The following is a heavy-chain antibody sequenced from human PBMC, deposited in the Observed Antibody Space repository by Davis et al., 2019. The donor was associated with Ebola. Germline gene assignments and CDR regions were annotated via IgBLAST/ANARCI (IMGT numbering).Heavy chain of an antibody. CDR3: ASVPQMLYNHFHY. CDR2: IYYSGST. D-gene: IGHD2-2*02. CDR1: GGSISSYY. V-gene: IGHV4-59*01. J-gene: IGHJ4*02. Sequence: SETLSLTCTVSGGSISSYYWSWIRQPPGKGLEWIGYIYYSGSTNYNPSLKSRVTISVDTSKNQFSLKLSSVTAADTAVYYCASVPQMLYNHFHYWGQGTLVTVSS.